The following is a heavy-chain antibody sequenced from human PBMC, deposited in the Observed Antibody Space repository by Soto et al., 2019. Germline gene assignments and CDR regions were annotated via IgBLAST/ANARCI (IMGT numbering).Heavy chain of an antibody. V-gene: IGHV3-30-3*01. CDR1: GFTFSSYA. CDR3: ARTPPAKYYFDY. J-gene: IGHJ4*02. CDR2: ISYDGSNK. Sequence: PGGSLRLSCAASGFTFSSYAMHWVRQAPGKGLEWVAVISYDGSNKYYADSVKGRFTISRDNSKNTLYLQMNSLRAEDTAVYYCARTPPAKYYFDYWGQGTLVTVSS.